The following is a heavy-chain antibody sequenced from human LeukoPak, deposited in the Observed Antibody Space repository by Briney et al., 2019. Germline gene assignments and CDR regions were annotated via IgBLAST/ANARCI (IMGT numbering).Heavy chain of an antibody. CDR1: GFTFSSYA. J-gene: IGHJ4*02. D-gene: IGHD5-24*01. CDR2: ISYDGSNK. Sequence: GRSLRLSCAASGFTFSSYAMHWVRQAPGKGLEWVAVISYDGSNKYYADSVKGRFTVSRDNSENTLYLQMNGLRAEDTAVYYCARSGWLQLLYFDYWGQGNLVTVSS. CDR3: ARSGWLQLLYFDY. V-gene: IGHV3-30-3*01.